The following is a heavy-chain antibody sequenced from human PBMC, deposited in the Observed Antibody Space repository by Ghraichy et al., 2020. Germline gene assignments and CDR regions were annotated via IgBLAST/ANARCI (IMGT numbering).Heavy chain of an antibody. Sequence: ASVKVSCKAADYTFTNNGISWVRQAPGQGLEWMGWISPFNDNTHYAQKFQGRLTLTTDTSTSTAYMELRSLRSDDTAPYYCARDSTYDYSSGFYSTVYDAFDIWGQGTVVTVAS. D-gene: IGHD6-19*01. CDR2: ISPFNDNT. J-gene: IGHJ3*02. V-gene: IGHV1-18*01. CDR1: DYTFTNNG. CDR3: ARDSTYDYSSGFYSTVYDAFDI.